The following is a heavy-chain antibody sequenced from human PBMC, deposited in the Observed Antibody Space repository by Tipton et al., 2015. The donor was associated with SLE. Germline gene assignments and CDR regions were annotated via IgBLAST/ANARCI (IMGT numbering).Heavy chain of an antibody. CDR2: VDYTDYT. Sequence: LRLSCTVSGDSISTSFDSWGWIRQPPGKGLEWLGTVDYTDYTYYNPSLRSRVTMSLDTSKNQFPLRLNSVTAADTAVYYCARESYYAYWNGWGIDYWGQGFLATVSS. J-gene: IGHJ4*02. CDR3: ARESYYAYWNGWGIDY. V-gene: IGHV4-39*06. CDR1: GDSISTSFDS. D-gene: IGHD3/OR15-3a*01.